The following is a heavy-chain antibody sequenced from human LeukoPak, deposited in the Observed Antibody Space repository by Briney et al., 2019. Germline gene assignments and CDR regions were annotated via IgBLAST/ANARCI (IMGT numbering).Heavy chain of an antibody. CDR2: ISAYNGNT. CDR3: ARGGLTCSGGSCYPFDY. CDR1: GYTFTSYG. J-gene: IGHJ4*02. V-gene: IGHV1-18*01. Sequence: ASVTVSCKASGYTFTSYGISWVRQAPGQGLEWMGWISAYNGNTNYAQKLQGRVTMTTDTSTSTLYMELRSLRFDDSAIYYCARGGLTCSGGSCYPFDYWGQGSLVTVSS. D-gene: IGHD2-15*01.